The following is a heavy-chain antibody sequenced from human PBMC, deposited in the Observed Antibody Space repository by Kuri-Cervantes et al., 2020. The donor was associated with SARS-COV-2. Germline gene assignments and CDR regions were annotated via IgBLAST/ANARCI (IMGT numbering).Heavy chain of an antibody. V-gene: IGHV1-2*02. J-gene: IGHJ6*02. D-gene: IGHD2-15*01. CDR1: GYTFTGYY. CDR3: ARRPPYCSGGSCYYYYGMDA. CDR2: INPNSGGT. Sequence: ASVKVSCKASGYTFTGYYMHWVRQAPGQGLEWMGWINPNSGGTNYAQKFQGRVTMTRDTSISTAYMELSRLRSDDTAVYYCARRPPYCSGGSCYYYYGMDAWGQGTTVTVSS.